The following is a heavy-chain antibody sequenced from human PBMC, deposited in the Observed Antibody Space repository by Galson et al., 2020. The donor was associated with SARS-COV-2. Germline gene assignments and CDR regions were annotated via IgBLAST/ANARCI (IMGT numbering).Heavy chain of an antibody. CDR3: ARGGRDIVVVPAAMEVYYYYYMDV. CDR1: GYTFTSYD. Sequence: ASVKVSCKASGYTFTSYDINWVRQATGQGLEWMGWMNPNSGNTGYAQKFQGRVTMTRNTSISTAYMELSSLRSEDTAVYYCARGGRDIVVVPAAMEVYYYYYMDVWGKGTTVTVSS. J-gene: IGHJ6*03. CDR2: MNPNSGNT. V-gene: IGHV1-8*01. D-gene: IGHD2-2*01.